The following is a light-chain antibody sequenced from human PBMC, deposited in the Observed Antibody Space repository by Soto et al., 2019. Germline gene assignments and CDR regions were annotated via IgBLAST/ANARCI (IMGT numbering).Light chain of an antibody. CDR1: SSDVGAYNY. J-gene: IGLJ3*02. Sequence: QSALTQPPSASGSPGQSVTISCTGTSSDVGAYNYVSWYQQHAGKAPKLVIYEVTKRPSGVPDRFSGSKSANTACLTVSGLQAEDEGDYDCSSFGSSNTWVFAGGTKLTVL. CDR3: SSFGSSNTWV. V-gene: IGLV2-8*01. CDR2: EVT.